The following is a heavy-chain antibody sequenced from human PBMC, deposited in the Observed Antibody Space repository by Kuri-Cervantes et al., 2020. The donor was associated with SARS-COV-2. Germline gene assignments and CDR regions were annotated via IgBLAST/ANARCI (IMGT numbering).Heavy chain of an antibody. Sequence: GGSLRLSCAASGFTVSSNYMSWVRQAPGKGLEWVSVIYSGGSTYYADSVKGRFTISRDNSKNTLYLQMNSLRAEDTAFYYCTKGSVMIPVPNAWGQGTLVTVSS. CDR1: GFTVSSNY. CDR3: TKGSVMIPVPNA. CDR2: IYSGGST. D-gene: IGHD2-21*01. J-gene: IGHJ5*02. V-gene: IGHV3-53*01.